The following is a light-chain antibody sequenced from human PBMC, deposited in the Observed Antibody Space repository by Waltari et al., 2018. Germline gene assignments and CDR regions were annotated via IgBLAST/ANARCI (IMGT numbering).Light chain of an antibody. J-gene: IGKJ4*01. CDR3: QQSYMTPLT. V-gene: IGKV1-39*01. Sequence: DIQMTQSPSSLSASVGDRVTITCRANQPISQFLHWYQQKPGKAPKFLIYATSSLQSGVPSRFGGSGSGTEFTLTISSLQPEDFATYYCQQSYMTPLTFGGGTKVEIK. CDR1: QPISQF. CDR2: ATS.